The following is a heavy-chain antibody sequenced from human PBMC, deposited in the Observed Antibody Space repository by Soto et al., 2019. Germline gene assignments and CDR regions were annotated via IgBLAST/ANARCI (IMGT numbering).Heavy chain of an antibody. CDR2: IYHSGST. V-gene: IGHV4-4*02. CDR3: ARVSGSYYYGMDV. J-gene: IGHJ6*02. Sequence: SETRSLTCAVSGVSISSSNWWSWVRQPPGKGLEWIGEIYHSGSTNYNPSLKSRVTISVDKSKNQFSLKLSSVTAADTAVYYCARVSGSYYYGMDVWGQGTTVT. CDR1: GVSISSSNW.